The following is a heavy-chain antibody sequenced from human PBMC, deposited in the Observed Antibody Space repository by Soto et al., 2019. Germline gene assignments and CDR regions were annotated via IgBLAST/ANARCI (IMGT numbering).Heavy chain of an antibody. D-gene: IGHD6-19*01. J-gene: IGHJ4*02. CDR1: GGSISSGGYY. V-gene: IGHV4-31*03. Sequence: SETLSLTCTVSGGSISSGGYYWSWIRQHPGKGLEWIGYIYYSGSTYYNPSLKSRVTISVDTSKNQFSLKLSSVTAADTAVYYGAREAVAGTLVFDDWGQGTLVTVSS. CDR3: AREAVAGTLVFDD. CDR2: IYYSGST.